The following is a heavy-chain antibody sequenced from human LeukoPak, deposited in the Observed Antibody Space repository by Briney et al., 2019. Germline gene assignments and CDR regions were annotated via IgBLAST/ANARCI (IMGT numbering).Heavy chain of an antibody. Sequence: PSETLSLTCAVYGGSFSDYYWSWIRQPPGKGLEWIGEISRSGSTNYNPSLKSRVTISVDTSKNQFSLKLTSVTAADMAVYYYARHPTYSYGIFDYWGQGTLVTVSS. CDR2: ISRSGST. V-gene: IGHV4-34*01. D-gene: IGHD5-18*01. CDR3: ARHPTYSYGIFDY. J-gene: IGHJ4*02. CDR1: GGSFSDYY.